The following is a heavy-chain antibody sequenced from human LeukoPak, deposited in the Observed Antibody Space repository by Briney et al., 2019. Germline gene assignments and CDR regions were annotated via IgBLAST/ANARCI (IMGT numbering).Heavy chain of an antibody. Sequence: GGSLRLSCAASGFTFSSYGMHWVRQAPGKGLEWVAFIRYDGSNKYYADSAKGRFTISRDNSKNTLYLQVNSLRAEDTAVYYCAKTIAVAGRVFDYWGQGTLVTVSS. CDR1: GFTFSSYG. CDR2: IRYDGSNK. CDR3: AKTIAVAGRVFDY. J-gene: IGHJ4*02. V-gene: IGHV3-30*02. D-gene: IGHD6-19*01.